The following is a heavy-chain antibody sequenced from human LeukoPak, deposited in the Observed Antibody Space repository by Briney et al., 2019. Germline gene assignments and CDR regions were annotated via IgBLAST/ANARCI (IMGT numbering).Heavy chain of an antibody. J-gene: IGHJ4*02. Sequence: GGSLRLSCAASGFPFSNYSMNWVRQAPGKGLEWVSVIYSGGSTYYADSVKGRFTISRDNSKNTLYLQMNSLRAEDTAVYYCAREVDSGSYRPSYYFDYWGQGTLVTVSS. CDR2: IYSGGST. V-gene: IGHV3-53*01. CDR1: GFPFSNYS. D-gene: IGHD1-26*01. CDR3: AREVDSGSYRPSYYFDY.